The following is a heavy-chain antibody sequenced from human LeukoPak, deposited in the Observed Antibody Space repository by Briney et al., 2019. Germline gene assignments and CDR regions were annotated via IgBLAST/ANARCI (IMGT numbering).Heavy chain of an antibody. J-gene: IGHJ4*02. V-gene: IGHV4-39*07. CDR3: ARSMVRGVNPSFGY. D-gene: IGHD3-10*01. CDR1: GGSISSSSFY. CDR2: VYYTGNT. Sequence: SETLSLTCTVSGGSISSSSFYWGWIRQPPGKGLEWIGSVYYTGNTYFNPSLNSRVTISLDTSKNQFSLSLNSVTAADTAVYYCARSMVRGVNPSFGYWGQGTLVTVSS.